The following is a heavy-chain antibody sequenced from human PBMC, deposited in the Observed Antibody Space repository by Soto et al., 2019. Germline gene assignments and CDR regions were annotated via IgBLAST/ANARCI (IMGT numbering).Heavy chain of an antibody. CDR2: TYYRSQWWN. V-gene: IGHV6-1*01. Sequence: PSQTLSLTCAVSGDSISSQNAAWNWIRQSPSRGLEWLGRTYYRSQWWNDYAVSVKGRVAINPDTSKNQFSLQVNSVIPDDTAVYYCTREAPYSSTYYGGGWFDPWGQGTLVTVSS. CDR3: TREAPYSSTYYGGGWFDP. J-gene: IGHJ5*02. CDR1: GDSISSQNAA. D-gene: IGHD6-19*01.